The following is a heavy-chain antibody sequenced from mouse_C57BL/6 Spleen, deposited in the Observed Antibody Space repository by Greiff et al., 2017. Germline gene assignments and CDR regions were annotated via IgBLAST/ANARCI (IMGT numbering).Heavy chain of an antibody. CDR3: VRRGGYYYGSSYPYFDV. Sequence: EVHLVESGGGLVQPKGSLKLSCAASGFSFNTYAMNWVRQAPGTGLEWVARIRSKSNNYATYYADSVKDRFTISRDDSESMLYLQMNNLKTEDTAMYCCVRRGGYYYGSSYPYFDVWGTGTTVTVSS. V-gene: IGHV10-1*01. D-gene: IGHD1-1*01. CDR1: GFSFNTYA. J-gene: IGHJ1*03. CDR2: IRSKSNNYAT.